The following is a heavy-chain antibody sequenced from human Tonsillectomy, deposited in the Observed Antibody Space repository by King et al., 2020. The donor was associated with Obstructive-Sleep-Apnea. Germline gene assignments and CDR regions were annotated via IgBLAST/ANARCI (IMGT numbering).Heavy chain of an antibody. V-gene: IGHV3-64D*06. J-gene: IGHJ4*02. CDR1: GFTFSRNP. CDR3: VRDLGESYSNTDLGY. Sequence: VQLVESGGGLVQPGGFLRLSCSASGFTFSRNPIHWVRQAPGKGLEYVPTTSNYGGSTNDADFAKGRFTISRDNTKNTVYLQMSSLRAEDTAVYYCVRDLGESYSNTDLGYWGQGTLVIVSA. D-gene: IGHD1-26*01. CDR2: TSNYGGST.